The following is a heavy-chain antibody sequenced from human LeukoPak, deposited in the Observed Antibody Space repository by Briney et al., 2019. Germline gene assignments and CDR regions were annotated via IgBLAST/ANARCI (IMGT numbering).Heavy chain of an antibody. CDR1: GFTFSSYA. J-gene: IGHJ4*02. Sequence: GGSLRLSCAASGFTFSSYAMHWVRQAPGKGLEYVSAISSNGGSTYYANSVKARFTISRDNSKNTLYLQMGSLRAEDMAVYYCARALRGFDYWGQGTLVTVSS. V-gene: IGHV3-64*01. D-gene: IGHD2-15*01. CDR3: ARALRGFDY. CDR2: ISSNGGST.